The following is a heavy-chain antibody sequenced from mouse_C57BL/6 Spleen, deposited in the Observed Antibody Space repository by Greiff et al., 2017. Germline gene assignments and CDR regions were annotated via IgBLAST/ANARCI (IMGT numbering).Heavy chain of an antibody. CDR2: IYPGSGST. Sequence: QVQLQQPGAELVKPGASVKMSCKASGYTFTSYWITWVKQRPGQGLEWIGDIYPGSGSTNYNEKFKSKATLTVDTSSSTAYMQLSSLTSEDSAVYYCAREGDYYYGGDYWGQGTTLTVSS. CDR1: GYTFTSYW. D-gene: IGHD1-1*01. CDR3: AREGDYYYGGDY. V-gene: IGHV1-55*01. J-gene: IGHJ2*01.